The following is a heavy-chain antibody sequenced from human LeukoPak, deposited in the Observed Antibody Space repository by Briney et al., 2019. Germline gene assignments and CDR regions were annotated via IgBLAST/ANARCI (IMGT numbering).Heavy chain of an antibody. J-gene: IGHJ4*02. CDR2: ITSSSNYI. V-gene: IGHV3-21*01. CDR3: ARDLRL. CDR1: GFTFSSFS. Sequence: GGSLRLSCAASGFTFSSFSMNWVRQAPGKGLEWVSSITSSSNYIYYAGSVRGRFTISRDNAKNSLYLQMNSLRAGDTAVYYCARDLRLWGQGTLVTVSS.